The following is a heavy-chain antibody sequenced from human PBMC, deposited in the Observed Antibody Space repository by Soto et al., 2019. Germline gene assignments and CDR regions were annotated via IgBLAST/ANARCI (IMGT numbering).Heavy chain of an antibody. CDR1: GFSLSTSGVG. D-gene: IGHD3-10*01. CDR3: ARTFECGEIDF. CDR2: IYWDDDK. Sequence: QITLKESGPTLVKPTQTLTLTCTFSGFSLSTSGVGVGWIRQPPGKALEWLALIYWDDDKRYNASLKSRLTLTDDTSKNQVVLTMTNMDPVDTATYYCARTFECGEIDFWGRGTLVTVSS. J-gene: IGHJ4*02. V-gene: IGHV2-5*02.